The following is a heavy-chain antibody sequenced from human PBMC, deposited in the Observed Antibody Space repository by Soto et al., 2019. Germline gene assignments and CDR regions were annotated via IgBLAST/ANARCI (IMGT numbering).Heavy chain of an antibody. V-gene: IGHV3-30*18. CDR1: GFTFSSYG. CDR3: AKEAAAGYWYFDL. D-gene: IGHD6-13*01. J-gene: IGHJ2*01. Sequence: QVQLVESGGGVVQPGRSLRLSCAASGFTFSSYGMHWVRLAPGKGLEWVAVISYDGSNKYYADSVKGRFTISRDNSKNTLYLQMNSLRAEDTAVYYCAKEAAAGYWYFDLWGRGTLVTVSS. CDR2: ISYDGSNK.